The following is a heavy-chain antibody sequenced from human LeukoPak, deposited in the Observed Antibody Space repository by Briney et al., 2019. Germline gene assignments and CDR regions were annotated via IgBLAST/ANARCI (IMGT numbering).Heavy chain of an antibody. CDR1: GYTFTSYG. CDR2: ISTYNGNR. J-gene: IGHJ4*02. Sequence: ASVKVSCKASGYTFTSYGISWVRQAPGQGLEWMGWISTYNGNRNYAQKLQGRVTMTTETSTSTVYMELRSLRSDDTAVYYCARAQYSSSSAYWGQGTLVTVSS. V-gene: IGHV1-18*01. CDR3: ARAQYSSSSAY. D-gene: IGHD6-6*01.